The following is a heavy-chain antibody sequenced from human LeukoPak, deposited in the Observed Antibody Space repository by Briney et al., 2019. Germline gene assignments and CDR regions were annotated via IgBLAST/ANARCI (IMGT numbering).Heavy chain of an antibody. D-gene: IGHD4-17*01. CDR3: ARWITVTIVGSYYFDY. Sequence: SETLSLTCTVSGGSISSYYWSWIRQPPGKGLEWIGYIYYGGSTNYNPSLKSRVTISVDTSKNQFSLKLSSVTAADTAVYYCARWITVTIVGSYYFDYWGQGTLVTVSS. CDR2: IYYGGST. V-gene: IGHV4-59*01. CDR1: GGSISSYY. J-gene: IGHJ4*02.